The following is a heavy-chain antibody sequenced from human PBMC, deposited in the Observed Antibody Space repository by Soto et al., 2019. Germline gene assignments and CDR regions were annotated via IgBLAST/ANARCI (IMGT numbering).Heavy chain of an antibody. J-gene: IGHJ3*02. D-gene: IGHD2-21*02. CDR3: ARSTYCGGDCYSSDAFDI. Sequence: GDSLQISCKGSGYSFTSYWIGWVRQMPGKGLEWMGIIYPGDSDTRYSPSFQGQVTISADKSISTAYLQWSSLKASDTAMYYCARSTYCGGDCYSSDAFDIWGQGTMVTVSS. V-gene: IGHV5-51*01. CDR1: GYSFTSYW. CDR2: IYPGDSDT.